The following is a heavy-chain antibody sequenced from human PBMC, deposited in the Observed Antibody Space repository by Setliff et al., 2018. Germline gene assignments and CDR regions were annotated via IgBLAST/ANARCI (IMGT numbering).Heavy chain of an antibody. D-gene: IGHD3-22*01. CDR1: GFTFSNAW. V-gene: IGHV3-23*01. J-gene: IGHJ4*02. CDR3: AKVPGSGYYFFDY. Sequence: PGGSLRLSCAASGFTFSNAWMSWVRQAPGKGLEWVSTISGSGGRTYYADSVKGRFTVSRDNSKNTLYLQMNSLRAEDTAVYYCAKVPGSGYYFFDYWGQGTLVTVSS. CDR2: ISGSGGRT.